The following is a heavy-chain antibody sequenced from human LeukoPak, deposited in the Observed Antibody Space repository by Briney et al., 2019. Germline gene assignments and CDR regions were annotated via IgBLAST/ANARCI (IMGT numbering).Heavy chain of an antibody. V-gene: IGHV3-15*01. J-gene: IGHJ4*02. CDR1: GFSVNNNY. D-gene: IGHD3-3*01. CDR2: IKSKTDGGTT. Sequence: PGGSLRLSCAAAGFSVNNNYMSWVRQAPGKGLEWVGRIKSKTDGGTTDYAAPVKGGFTISRDDSKNTLYLQMNSLKTEDTAVYYCTTENDFWSGYSYRGPLFHGWGQGTLVTVSS. CDR3: TTENDFWSGYSYRGPLFHG.